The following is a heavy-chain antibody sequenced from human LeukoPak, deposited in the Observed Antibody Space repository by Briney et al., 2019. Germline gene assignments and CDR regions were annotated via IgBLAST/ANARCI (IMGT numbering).Heavy chain of an antibody. D-gene: IGHD5-18*01. V-gene: IGHV4-39*07. CDR1: GGSISSSSYY. CDR2: IYYSGST. J-gene: IGHJ4*02. CDR3: ARDEGIKLWLFDY. Sequence: SETLSLTCTVSGGSISSSSYYWGWIRQPPGKGLEWIGSIYYSGSTYYNPSLKSRVTISVDTSKNQFSLKLSSVTAADAAVYYCARDEGIKLWLFDYWGQGTLVTVSS.